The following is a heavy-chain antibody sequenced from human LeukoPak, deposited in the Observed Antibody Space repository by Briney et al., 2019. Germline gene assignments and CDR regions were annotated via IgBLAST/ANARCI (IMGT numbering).Heavy chain of an antibody. CDR1: GFTFDSYS. CDR2: ISRTSGTI. CDR3: AREYYYNYYGMDV. V-gene: IGHV3-48*02. J-gene: IGHJ6*02. Sequence: PGGSLRLSCAASGFTFDSYSMNWGRQAPGKALGWVSYISRTSGTIYYADSVKGRFTISRDNAKNSLYLQINSLRDEDTAVYYCAREYYYNYYGMDVWGQGTTVTVSS.